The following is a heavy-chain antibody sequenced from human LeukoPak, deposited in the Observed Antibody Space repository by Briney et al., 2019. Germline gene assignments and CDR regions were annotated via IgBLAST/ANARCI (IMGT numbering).Heavy chain of an antibody. J-gene: IGHJ4*02. D-gene: IGHD6-13*01. CDR3: AKVSVTSSWYFDY. V-gene: IGHV3-23*01. CDR2: ISHSGGTT. Sequence: GGSLRLSCAASGFSFNNYGMSWVRQAPGKGLEWVSVISHSGGTTHYADSVKGRFTISRDNAKNTVYLQMSSLRAEDTAVYYCAKVSVTSSWYFDYWGQGALVTVSA. CDR1: GFSFNNYG.